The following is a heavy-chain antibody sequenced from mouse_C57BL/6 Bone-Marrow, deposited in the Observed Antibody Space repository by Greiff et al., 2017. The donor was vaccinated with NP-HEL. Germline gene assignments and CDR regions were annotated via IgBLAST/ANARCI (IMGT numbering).Heavy chain of an antibody. CDR3: ARDFDYYGAWFAY. Sequence: QVQLKESGAELARPGASVKMSCKASGYTFTSYTMHWVKQRPGQGLEWIGYINPSSGYTKYNQKFKDKATLTADKSSSTAYMQLSSLTSEDSAVYYCARDFDYYGAWFAYWGQGTLVTVSA. V-gene: IGHV1-4*01. CDR1: GYTFTSYT. J-gene: IGHJ3*01. D-gene: IGHD1-1*01. CDR2: INPSSGYT.